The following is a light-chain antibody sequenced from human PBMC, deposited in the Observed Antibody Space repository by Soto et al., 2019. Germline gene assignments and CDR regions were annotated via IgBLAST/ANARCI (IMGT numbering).Light chain of an antibody. CDR1: QSISSY. CDR2: AAS. J-gene: IGKJ1*01. CDR3: QQSYSTPWR. V-gene: IGKV1-39*01. Sequence: DFQMPQSPSSLSAFVGDRFTITCLASQSISSYLNWYQQKPGKAPKLLIYAASSLQSGVPSRFSGSGSGTDFTLTISSLQPEDFATYYCQQSYSTPWRFGQGTKVDI.